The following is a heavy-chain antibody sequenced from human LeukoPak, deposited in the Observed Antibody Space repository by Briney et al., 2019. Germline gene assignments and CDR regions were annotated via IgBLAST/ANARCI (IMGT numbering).Heavy chain of an antibody. V-gene: IGHV3-74*01. CDR2: IYSDGSRT. CDR1: GFTFSSYA. CDR3: ARSGRGGAFDI. D-gene: IGHD1-26*01. J-gene: IGHJ3*02. Sequence: GALRLSCAASGFTFSSYAMSWVRQAPGKGLVWVSRIYSDGSRTTYADSVRGRFTISGDNAKNTLYLQMNSLRAEDTAMYYCARSGRGGAFDIWGQGTMVTVSS.